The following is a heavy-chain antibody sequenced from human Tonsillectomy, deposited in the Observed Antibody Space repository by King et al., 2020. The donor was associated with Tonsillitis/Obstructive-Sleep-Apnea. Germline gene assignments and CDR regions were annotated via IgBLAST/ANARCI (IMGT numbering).Heavy chain of an antibody. J-gene: IGHJ5*02. V-gene: IGHV1-69*01. CDR3: ARSHPHHVLTSYSGGVSWVDP. CDR2: IIPMFGIA. D-gene: IGHD3-9*01. CDR1: GDLVSDYA. Sequence: QLVQYGAEVKKPGSSVKVSCKTSGDLVSDYAITWVRQAPGQGLECMGWIIPMFGIADSAQKFRGRVTITADESTRTAYMELSSLRSEDTAVYFCARSHPHHVLTSYSGGVSWVDPWGQGTMVTVSS.